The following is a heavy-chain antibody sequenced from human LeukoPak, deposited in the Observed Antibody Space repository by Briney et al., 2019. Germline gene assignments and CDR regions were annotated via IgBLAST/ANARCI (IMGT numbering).Heavy chain of an antibody. J-gene: IGHJ4*02. V-gene: IGHV3-23*01. Sequence: GGSLRLSCAASGFSFSNYAMSWVRQAPGKGLEWVSAISGRGANTYYADSVKGRFTISRDNSKNTLYMQMNRLRAGDTAVYYCAKAVVIVPTATPFDYWGQGTLVTVSS. D-gene: IGHD2-2*01. CDR3: AKAVVIVPTATPFDY. CDR2: ISGRGANT. CDR1: GFSFSNYA.